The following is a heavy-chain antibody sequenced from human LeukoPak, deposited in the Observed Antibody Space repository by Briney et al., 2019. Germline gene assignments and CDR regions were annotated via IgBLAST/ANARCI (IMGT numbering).Heavy chain of an antibody. CDR2: IYSGGST. J-gene: IGHJ4*01. V-gene: IGHV3-53*01. D-gene: IGHD3-22*01. CDR1: GFTVSSNY. Sequence: GGSLRLSCAASGFTVSSNYMSWVRQAPGKGLEWVSVIYSGGSTYYADSVKGRFTISRDNSKNTLYLQMHSLRADDTAVYYCAKGSYYYDTSGYFDSWGHGALVTVSS. CDR3: AKGSYYYDTSGYFDS.